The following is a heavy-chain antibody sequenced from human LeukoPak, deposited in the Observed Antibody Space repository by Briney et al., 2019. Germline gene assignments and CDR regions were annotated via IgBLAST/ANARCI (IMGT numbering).Heavy chain of an antibody. D-gene: IGHD3-10*01. J-gene: IGHJ3*02. V-gene: IGHV3-21*01. Sequence: GGSLRLSCAASGFTFSSYSMNWVRQAPGKGLEWVSSISFSSRYTYYADSVKGRFTISRDNAKNSLYLQMNSLRAEDTAVYYCARDRFYYGSGSYYTDAFDIWGQGTMVTVSS. CDR3: ARDRFYYGSGSYYTDAFDI. CDR1: GFTFSSYS. CDR2: ISFSSRYT.